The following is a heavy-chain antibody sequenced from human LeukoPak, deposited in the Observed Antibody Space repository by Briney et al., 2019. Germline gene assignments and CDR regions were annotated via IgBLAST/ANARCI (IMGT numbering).Heavy chain of an antibody. Sequence: GGSLRLSCAASGFTFSSYAMSWVRQAPGKGLEWVSAISGSGGSTYYADSVKGRFTISRDNSKNTLYLQMNSLRAEDTAVYYCAKGQWFEESSRGMDVWGQGTTVTVSS. CDR1: GFTFSSYA. V-gene: IGHV3-23*01. CDR2: ISGSGGST. J-gene: IGHJ6*02. D-gene: IGHD3-10*01. CDR3: AKGQWFEESSRGMDV.